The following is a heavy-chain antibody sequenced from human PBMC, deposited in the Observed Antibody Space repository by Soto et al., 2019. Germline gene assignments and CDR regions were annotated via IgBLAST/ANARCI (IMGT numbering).Heavy chain of an antibody. CDR3: ATDPSMFRGRVADTPWFET. CDR1: GGTLSSIA. Sequence: QVQLVQSGAEVRKPGSSVKVSCKASGGTLSSIAISWVRQAPGLGLEWMGRIVPKFATTDNAHKFQGRVTITADESTGTVYMEMTSLRSEDTAMYYCATDPSMFRGRVADTPWFETWGQGTLVTVSS. V-gene: IGHV1-69*18. CDR2: IVPKFATT. J-gene: IGHJ5*02. D-gene: IGHD3-10*01.